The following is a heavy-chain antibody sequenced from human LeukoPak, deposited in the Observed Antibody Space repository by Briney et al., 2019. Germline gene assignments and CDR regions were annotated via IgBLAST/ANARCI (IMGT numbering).Heavy chain of an antibody. CDR2: IRYDGSNK. CDR1: GFTFSSYG. V-gene: IGHV3-30*02. CDR3: ATLLDSGWYSSAIDY. D-gene: IGHD6-19*01. J-gene: IGHJ4*02. Sequence: PGGSLRLSCAASGFTFSSYGMHWVRQAPGKRLEWVAFIRYDGSNKYYADSVKGRFTISRDNSKNTLYLQMNSLRAEDTAVYYCATLLDSGWYSSAIDYWGQGTLVTVSS.